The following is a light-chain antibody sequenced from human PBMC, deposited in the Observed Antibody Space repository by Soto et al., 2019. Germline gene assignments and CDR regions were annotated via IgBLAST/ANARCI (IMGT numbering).Light chain of an antibody. V-gene: IGLV2-14*01. CDR1: SSDVGGYNY. Sequence: QSVLTQPASVSGSPGQSITISCTGTSSDVGGYNYVSWYQLHPGKAPKLIIYEVNNRPSGLSNRFSGSKSGNTASLIISGLQADDEGDYYCSSYTSDTSPYVFGTGTKVTVL. CDR2: EVN. CDR3: SSYTSDTSPYV. J-gene: IGLJ1*01.